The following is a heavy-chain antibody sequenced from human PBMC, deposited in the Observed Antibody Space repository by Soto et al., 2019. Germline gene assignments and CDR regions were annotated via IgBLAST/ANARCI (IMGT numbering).Heavy chain of an antibody. J-gene: IGHJ4*02. CDR2: IFSNDEK. CDR3: ARIRYYYDSSGYFEYYFDY. D-gene: IGHD3-22*01. Sequence: QVTLKESGPVLVNPTETLTLTCTVSGFSLSNARMGVSWIRQPPGKALEWLAHIFSNDEKSYSTSLKSRLTISKDTSKSQVVLTMTNMDPVDTATYYCARIRYYYDSSGYFEYYFDYWGQGTLVTVSS. CDR1: GFSLSNARMG. V-gene: IGHV2-26*01.